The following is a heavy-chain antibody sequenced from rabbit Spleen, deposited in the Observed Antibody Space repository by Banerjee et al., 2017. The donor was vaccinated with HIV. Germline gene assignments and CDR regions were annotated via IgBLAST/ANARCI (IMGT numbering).Heavy chain of an antibody. D-gene: IGHD8-1*01. Sequence: QSLEESGGGLVKPGGTLTLTCKASGVSFSGDSYMCWVRQAPGKGLEWIACIDSGSSGFTYFASWAKGRFTISKTSSTTVTLQMTSLTAADTATYFCARDSGSSFSSYGMDLWGPGTLVTVS. V-gene: IGHV1S40*01. CDR1: GVSFSGDSY. CDR3: ARDSGSSFSSYGMDL. CDR2: IDSGSSGFT. J-gene: IGHJ6*01.